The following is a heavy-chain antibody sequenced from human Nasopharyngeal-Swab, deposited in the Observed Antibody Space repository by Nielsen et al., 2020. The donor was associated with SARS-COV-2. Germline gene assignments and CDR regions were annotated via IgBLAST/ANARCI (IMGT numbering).Heavy chain of an antibody. D-gene: IGHD3-3*01. V-gene: IGHV1-18*01. Sequence: ASVKVSCKAHGYIFTSYDLSWVRQARGQGLEWMGWIGAYNGNTNYAQKFQDRVTMTTDTSTSTVYMELRSLRSDDTAVYYCARHGVAEDYWGQGTLVTVSS. CDR3: ARHGVAEDY. J-gene: IGHJ4*02. CDR1: GYIFTSYD. CDR2: IGAYNGNT.